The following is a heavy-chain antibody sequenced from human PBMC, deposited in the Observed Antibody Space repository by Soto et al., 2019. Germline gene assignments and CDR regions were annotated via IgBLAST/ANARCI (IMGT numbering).Heavy chain of an antibody. J-gene: IGHJ4*02. CDR1: GYSFTGNY. D-gene: IGHD6-13*01. Sequence: QVQLVQSGAEVKKPGASVKVSCRTSGYSFTGNYIHWVRQAPGQGLEWMGWISPRSVGTKYAQKFQGWVTMTRDTSISTVYMELSRLRSDDTAAYYCARGGYSSSYYGYDYWGQGTLVTVSS. CDR3: ARGGYSSSYYGYDY. CDR2: ISPRSVGT. V-gene: IGHV1-2*04.